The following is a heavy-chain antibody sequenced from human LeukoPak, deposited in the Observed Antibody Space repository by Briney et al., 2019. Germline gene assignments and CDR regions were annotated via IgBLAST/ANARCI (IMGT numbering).Heavy chain of an antibody. V-gene: IGHV3-21*01. Sequence: GGSLRLSCAPSGFTFGSYSMNWVRQAPGKGLEWVSSISSSSSYIYYADSVKGRFTISRDNAKNSLYLQMNSLRAEDTAVYYCARSRSGTHGYFDYWGQGTLVTVSS. CDR1: GFTFGSYS. D-gene: IGHD3-10*01. CDR3: ARSRSGTHGYFDY. J-gene: IGHJ4*02. CDR2: ISSSSSYI.